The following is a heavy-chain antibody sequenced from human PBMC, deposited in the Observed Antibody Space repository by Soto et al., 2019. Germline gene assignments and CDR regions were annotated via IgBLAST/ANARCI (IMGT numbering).Heavy chain of an antibody. Sequence: ASVKVSCKASGYTFTGHYIHWVRQAPEQGPEWMGEIGPESGATRYAQKFQGRVTMTRDMSITTVYMGLNNLSPDDTAVYYCGRGRSGQIVVFYWGQGTPVTVSS. V-gene: IGHV1-2*02. CDR1: GYTFTGHY. CDR2: IGPESGAT. D-gene: IGHD1-26*01. CDR3: GRGRSGQIVVFY. J-gene: IGHJ4*02.